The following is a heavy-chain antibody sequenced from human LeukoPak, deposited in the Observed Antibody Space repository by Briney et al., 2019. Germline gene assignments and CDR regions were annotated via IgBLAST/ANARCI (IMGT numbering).Heavy chain of an antibody. Sequence: PGGSLSFSCAAYGFTFSSFSMIWVRQAPGQGLVWVSTINISSSYIYYADSVKGQFTSSRDNAKNSLYLQMNSRRAEDTAVYYCARDRRGDSGWVNWFDPWGQGTLVTVSS. CDR3: ARDRRGDSGWVNWFDP. CDR2: INISSSYI. J-gene: IGHJ5*02. CDR1: GFTFSSFS. V-gene: IGHV3-21*01. D-gene: IGHD2-21*02.